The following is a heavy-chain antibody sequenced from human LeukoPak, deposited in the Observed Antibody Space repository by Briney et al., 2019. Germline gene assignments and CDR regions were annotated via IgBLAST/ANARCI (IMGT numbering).Heavy chain of an antibody. V-gene: IGHV4-34*01. J-gene: IGHJ5*02. Sequence: SETLSLTCAVYGESFSGYYWSWIRQPPGKGLEWIGEINHSGSTNYNPSLKSRVTISVDTSKNQFSLKLSSVTAADTAVYYCARDRGISNYYGSGSPRNWFDPWGQGTLVTVSS. CDR1: GESFSGYY. CDR2: INHSGST. CDR3: ARDRGISNYYGSGSPRNWFDP. D-gene: IGHD3-10*01.